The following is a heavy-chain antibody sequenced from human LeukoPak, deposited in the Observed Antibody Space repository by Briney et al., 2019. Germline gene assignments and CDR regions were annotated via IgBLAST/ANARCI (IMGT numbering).Heavy chain of an antibody. J-gene: IGHJ4*02. CDR2: FDPEDGET. CDR3: ATDLGLGSGSPANLLY. Sequence: GASVKVSCKVSGYTLTELSMHWVRQAPGKGLEWMGGFDPEDGETIYAQKFQGRVTMTEDTSTDTAYMELSSLRSEDTAVYYCATDLGLGSGSPANLLYWGQGTLVTVSS. D-gene: IGHD3-10*01. CDR1: GYTLTELS. V-gene: IGHV1-24*01.